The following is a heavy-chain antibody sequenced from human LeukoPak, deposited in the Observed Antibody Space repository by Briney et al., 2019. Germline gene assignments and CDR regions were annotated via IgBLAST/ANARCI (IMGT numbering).Heavy chain of an antibody. CDR3: VSQVVPAAIPDAFVI. D-gene: IGHD2-2*01. J-gene: IGHJ3*02. CDR1: GYSISTGYY. CDR2: IYRSYRSGSGST. V-gene: IGHV4-38-2*01. Sequence: SETLSLTCAVSGYSISTGYYWGWIRQPPGKGLEFLASIYRSYRSGSGSTYYNPSLSSRITISLDASKNQFSLKLNSVTAADTAVYYCVSQVVPAAIPDAFVIWGQGTVVTVSS.